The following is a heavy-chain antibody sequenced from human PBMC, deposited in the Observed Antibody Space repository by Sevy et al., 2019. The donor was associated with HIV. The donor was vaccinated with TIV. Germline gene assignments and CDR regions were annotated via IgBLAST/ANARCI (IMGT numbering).Heavy chain of an antibody. J-gene: IGHJ4*02. CDR1: GYTFTGYG. CDR2: TSAYNGNT. Sequence: ASVKVSCKASGYTFTGYGISWVRQAPGQGLEWMGWTSAYNGNTNYAQKLQGRVTMTTDTSTSTAYMELRSLRSDDTAVYYCARDRPDYYDSSVLDYWGQGTLVTVSS. V-gene: IGHV1-18*01. D-gene: IGHD3-22*01. CDR3: ARDRPDYYDSSVLDY.